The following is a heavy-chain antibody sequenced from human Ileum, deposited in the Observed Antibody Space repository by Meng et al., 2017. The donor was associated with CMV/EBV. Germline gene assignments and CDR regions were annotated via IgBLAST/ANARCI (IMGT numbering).Heavy chain of an antibody. CDR1: GGSFVDYS. Sequence: SLSCAFYGGSFVDYSWGWIRQPPGKGLEWIGQINHSGSTDYNPSLKSRVTISVDTSKNQFSLRLSSVTATDTAIYYCARGSSGYFDLWGRGTLVTVSS. V-gene: IGHV4-34*01. CDR2: INHSGST. CDR3: ARGSSGYFDL. J-gene: IGHJ2*01.